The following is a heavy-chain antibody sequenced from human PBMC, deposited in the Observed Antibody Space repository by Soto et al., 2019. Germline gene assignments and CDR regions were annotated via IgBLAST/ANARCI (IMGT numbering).Heavy chain of an antibody. V-gene: IGHV3-23*01. CDR1: GYIFSNDA. D-gene: IGHD4-17*01. CDR3: AKDPNGDYLGAFDS. J-gene: IGHJ4*02. CDR2: ISGSGAGT. Sequence: EVQLLESGGGLVQPGGSLRLSCAASGYIFSNDAMAWFRQAPGQGLEWVSAISGSGAGTHYTDSVKGRFTISRDNSKNTLYLQMNSLTVEDTAVYYCAKDPNGDYLGAFDSWGQGTLVPVSS.